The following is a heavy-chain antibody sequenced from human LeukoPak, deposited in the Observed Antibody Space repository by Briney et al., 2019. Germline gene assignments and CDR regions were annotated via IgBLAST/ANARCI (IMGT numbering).Heavy chain of an antibody. CDR1: GYNFTNYW. D-gene: IGHD3-16*01. CDR2: IYPGDSDT. CDR3: ARRYDYVWGSYLFDP. Sequence: GESLKISCKGSGYNFTNYWIGWVRQMPGKGLEWMGIIYPGDSDTRYSSSFQGQVTISADKSIDTAYLQWSSLKASDTAMYYCARRYDYVWGSYLFDPWGQGTLVTVSS. V-gene: IGHV5-51*01. J-gene: IGHJ5*02.